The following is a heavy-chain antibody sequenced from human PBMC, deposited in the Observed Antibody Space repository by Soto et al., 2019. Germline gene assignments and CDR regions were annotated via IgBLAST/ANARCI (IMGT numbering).Heavy chain of an antibody. CDR2: FIPIFRTL. CDR1: GGIFGSHG. Sequence: QVQLIQSEAEVKKPGSSVRVSCTASGGIFGSHGFSWVRQAPGQRLEWVGGFIPIFRTLTYTEKFQARVRIAADESTNTVYLDLSSLTSEETAVYSCVRDRRIYYSDPHDEFVASDYEVWGQGTMVSVSS. J-gene: IGHJ3*01. V-gene: IGHV1-69*01. D-gene: IGHD3-22*01. CDR3: VRDRRIYYSDPHDEFVASDYEV.